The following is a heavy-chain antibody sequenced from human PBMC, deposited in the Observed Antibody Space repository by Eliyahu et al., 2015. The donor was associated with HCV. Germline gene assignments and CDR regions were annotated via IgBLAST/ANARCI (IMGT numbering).Heavy chain of an antibody. CDR2: INHSGST. Sequence: QVQLQQWGAGLLKPSETLSLTCAVYGGSFSGYYWSWSRQPPGKGLEWIGEINHSGSTNYNPSLKSRVTISVDTSNNQFSLKLNSVTAADTAVYYCARFGVPAALRHRVYQYYAMDVWGQGTTVTVSS. CDR3: ARFGVPAALRHRVYQYYAMDV. D-gene: IGHD2-2*01. CDR1: GGSFSGYY. J-gene: IGHJ6*02. V-gene: IGHV4-34*01.